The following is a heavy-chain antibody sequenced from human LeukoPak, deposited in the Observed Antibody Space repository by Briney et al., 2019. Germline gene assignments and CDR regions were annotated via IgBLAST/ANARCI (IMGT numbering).Heavy chain of an antibody. CDR2: INHSGST. D-gene: IGHD6-19*01. J-gene: IGHJ4*02. CDR3: ARHRLPSSGWYLGYFDY. Sequence: SETLSLTCAVYGGSFSGYYWSWIRQPPGKGLEWIGEINHSGSTNYNPSLKSRVTISVDTSKNKFSLKLSSVTAADTAVYYCARHRLPSSGWYLGYFDYWGQGTLVTVSS. V-gene: IGHV4-34*01. CDR1: GGSFSGYY.